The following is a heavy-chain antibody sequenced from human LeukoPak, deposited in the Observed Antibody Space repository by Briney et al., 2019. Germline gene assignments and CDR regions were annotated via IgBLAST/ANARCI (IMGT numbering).Heavy chain of an antibody. J-gene: IGHJ6*03. CDR1: GFSFSTYW. CDR3: ARVVTALYYYYYMDV. V-gene: IGHV3-7*01. CDR2: INQDGTEK. D-gene: IGHD2-21*02. Sequence: TGGSLRLSCAASGFSFSTYWMTWVRQAPGKGLEWVANINQDGTEKYYVDSVKGRFTISRDYAKNSLYLHMNSLRVEDTAVYYCARVVTALYYYYYMDVWGKGTTVTVSS.